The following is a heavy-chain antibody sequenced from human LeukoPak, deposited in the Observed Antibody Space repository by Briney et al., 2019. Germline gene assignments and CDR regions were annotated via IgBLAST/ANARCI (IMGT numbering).Heavy chain of an antibody. D-gene: IGHD3-22*01. J-gene: IGHJ4*02. CDR1: GYTFTRYY. Sequence: ASVRVSCTASGYTFTRYYMHWVRRAPGQGLEWMGWINSNSGGTNYAQKFQGRVTMTRDTSISTAYMELSRLRSDDTAVYYCARLRVVVGFDYWGQGTLVTVSS. CDR3: ARLRVVVGFDY. V-gene: IGHV1-2*02. CDR2: INSNSGGT.